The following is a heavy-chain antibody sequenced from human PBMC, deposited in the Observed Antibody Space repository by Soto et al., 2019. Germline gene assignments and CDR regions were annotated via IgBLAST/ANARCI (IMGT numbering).Heavy chain of an antibody. CDR3: AQEGAPPLGYYYYYGMDV. Sequence: QVQLVESGGGVVQPGRSLRLSCAASGFTFSSYGMHWVRQAPGKGLEWVAVISYDGSNKYYADSVKGRFTISRDNSKNTLYLQMNSLRAEDTAVYYCAQEGAPPLGYYYYYGMDVWGQGTTVTVSS. D-gene: IGHD3-10*01. CDR1: GFTFSSYG. CDR2: ISYDGSNK. V-gene: IGHV3-30*18. J-gene: IGHJ6*02.